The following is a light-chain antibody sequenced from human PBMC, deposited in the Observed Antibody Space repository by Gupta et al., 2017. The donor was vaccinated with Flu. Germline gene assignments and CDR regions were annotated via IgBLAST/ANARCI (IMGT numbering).Light chain of an antibody. CDR1: NVGSKS. Sequence: TCGGNNVGSKSVHWYQQKPGQAPVVVVYEDTDRPSKIPERFSGSNSGNTATLTIPRVEAGDEADSYCQVGGSSSDHCVFGGGTKLTVL. V-gene: IGLV3-21*02. J-gene: IGLJ2*01. CDR2: EDT. CDR3: QVGGSSSDHCV.